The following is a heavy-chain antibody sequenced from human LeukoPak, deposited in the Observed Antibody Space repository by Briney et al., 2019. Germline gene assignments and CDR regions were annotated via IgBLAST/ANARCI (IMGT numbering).Heavy chain of an antibody. V-gene: IGHV3-23*01. CDR3: ANGKYSSGWGTFDY. J-gene: IGHJ4*02. D-gene: IGHD6-19*01. Sequence: GGSMRLSRAAYGSTFSSYSMSWDRQAQGKGLEWDSAISGSGGSTYYADSVKGRFTISRDNSKNTLYLQMNSLRAEDTAVYYCANGKYSSGWGTFDYWGQGTLVTVSS. CDR1: GSTFSSYS. CDR2: ISGSGGST.